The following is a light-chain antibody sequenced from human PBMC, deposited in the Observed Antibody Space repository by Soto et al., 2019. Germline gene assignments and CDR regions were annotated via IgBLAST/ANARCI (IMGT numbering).Light chain of an antibody. CDR2: DAS. Sequence: ETVLTQSPATLSLSPGERATLSCRASQSVSSYLAWYQQKPGKAPRLLIYDASNRATGISARFSGSGSGTDFTLTSSRLEPEYFAFYYCHQRSNWPGTFGQGTKVEIK. V-gene: IGKV3-11*01. J-gene: IGKJ1*01. CDR1: QSVSSY. CDR3: HQRSNWPGT.